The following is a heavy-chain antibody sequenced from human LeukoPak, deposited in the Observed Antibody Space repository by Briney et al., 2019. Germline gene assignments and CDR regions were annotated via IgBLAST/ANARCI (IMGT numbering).Heavy chain of an antibody. D-gene: IGHD6-13*01. CDR2: ISSSSSYI. V-gene: IGHV3-21*01. Sequence: NPRGSLRLSCAASGFTFSSYSMNWVRQAPGKGLEWVSSISSSSSYIYYADSVKGRFTISRDNANNSLYLQMNSLRAEDTAVYYCARDLRDSSSWYWYYYYMDVWGKGTTVTVSS. J-gene: IGHJ6*03. CDR1: GFTFSSYS. CDR3: ARDLRDSSSWYWYYYYMDV.